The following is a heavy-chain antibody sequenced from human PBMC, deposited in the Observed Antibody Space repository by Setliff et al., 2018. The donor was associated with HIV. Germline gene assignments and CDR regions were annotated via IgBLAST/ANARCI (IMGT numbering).Heavy chain of an antibody. CDR2: INPNNGAT. CDR3: ARDLGIIIPFDY. D-gene: IGHD3-16*01. CDR1: GYSFSGYY. J-gene: IGHJ4*02. Sequence: ASVKVSCKASGYSFSGYYMSWIRQAPGQALEWMGRINPNNGATEYAQKFQGRVTMTSDSLTSTAHMELTRLRSDDTAVYYCARDLGIIIPFDYWGQGTLVTVSS. V-gene: IGHV1-2*06.